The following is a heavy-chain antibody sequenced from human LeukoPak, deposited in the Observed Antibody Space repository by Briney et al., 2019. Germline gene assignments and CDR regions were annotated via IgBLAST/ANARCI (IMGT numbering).Heavy chain of an antibody. CDR3: ARDLHGESCTTPNCS. D-gene: IGHD3-10*01. CDR1: GFTFSFYS. V-gene: IGHV3-21*01. Sequence: GGSLRLSCAASGFTFSFYSMNWGRQAPGKGLEWISSISSSSNYIYYADSVKGRFTISRDNAKNSLYLQMNSLRADDTAMYYCARDLHGESCTTPNCSWGQGTLVTVSS. J-gene: IGHJ4*02. CDR2: ISSSSNYI.